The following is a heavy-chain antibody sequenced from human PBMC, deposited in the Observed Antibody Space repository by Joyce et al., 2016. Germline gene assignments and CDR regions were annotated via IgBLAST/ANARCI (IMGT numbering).Heavy chain of an antibody. CDR2: ISSRSSTK. D-gene: IGHD3-16*02. CDR1: GFTFRYCD. CDR3: ARLIWGRYRSVF. J-gene: IGHJ4*02. Sequence: EVQLVESGGGVVQPGGSLRLSGTASGFTFRYCDMNGVRQCPGKGLECRSYISSRSSTKNYADSVKGRFTVSRDNAKNSLYLQMNSLRAEDTAVYYCARLIWGRYRSVFWGQGALVTVSS. V-gene: IGHV3-48*03.